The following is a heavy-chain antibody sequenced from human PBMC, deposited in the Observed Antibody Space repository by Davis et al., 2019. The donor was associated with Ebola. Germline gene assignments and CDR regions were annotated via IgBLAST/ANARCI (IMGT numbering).Heavy chain of an antibody. Sequence: AASVKVSCKASGYTFTSYGISWVRQAPGQGLEWMGWISAYNGNTNYAQKLQGRVTMTTDTSTSTVYMELSSLRSEDTAVYYCATNDYSGSYRDYWGQGTLVTVSS. V-gene: IGHV1-18*01. J-gene: IGHJ4*02. CDR2: ISAYNGNT. CDR3: ATNDYSGSYRDY. D-gene: IGHD1-26*01. CDR1: GYTFTSYG.